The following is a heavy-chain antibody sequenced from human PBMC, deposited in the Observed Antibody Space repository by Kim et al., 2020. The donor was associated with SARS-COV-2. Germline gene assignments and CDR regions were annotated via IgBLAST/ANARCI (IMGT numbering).Heavy chain of an antibody. V-gene: IGHV3-48*02. J-gene: IGHJ4*02. D-gene: IGHD6-6*01. CDR2: ISSSSTI. CDR1: GFTFSSYS. CDR3: ARDSEYSSSSEDY. Sequence: GGSLRLSCAASGFTFSSYSMNWVRQAPGKGLEWVSYISSSSTIYYADSVKGRFTISRDNAKNSLYLQMNSLRDEDTAVYYCARDSEYSSSSEDYWGQGTL.